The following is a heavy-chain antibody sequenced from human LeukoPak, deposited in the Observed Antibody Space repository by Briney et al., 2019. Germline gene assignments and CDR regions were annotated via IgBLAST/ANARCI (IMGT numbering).Heavy chain of an antibody. CDR2: TYYRSKWYD. V-gene: IGHV6-1*01. J-gene: IGHJ6*02. Sequence: SQTLSLTCAISGDIVSSDSAAWNWIRQSPSRGLEWLGRTYYRSKWYDDYAVSVKSRLTITPDTSQDRVSLQLNSVTPEDMAVYYCARERLTTVRGVPLHYYGMDVWGQGTTVTVSS. CDR3: ARERLTTVRGVPLHYYGMDV. CDR1: GDIVSSDSAA. D-gene: IGHD3-10*01.